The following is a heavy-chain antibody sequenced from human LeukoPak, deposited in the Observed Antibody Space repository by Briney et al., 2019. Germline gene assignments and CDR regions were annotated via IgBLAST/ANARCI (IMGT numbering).Heavy chain of an antibody. J-gene: IGHJ4*02. Sequence: ASEKVSCKASGYTYTSYYMHWVRQAAGQGLELMGIINPSGGSTSYAQKFQGRVTMTRDTSTSTVYMELSSLRSEDTAVYYCARDCSSTSCYRDYWGQGTLVTVSS. CDR3: ARDCSSTSCYRDY. CDR1: GYTYTSYY. CDR2: INPSGGST. D-gene: IGHD2-2*01. V-gene: IGHV1-46*01.